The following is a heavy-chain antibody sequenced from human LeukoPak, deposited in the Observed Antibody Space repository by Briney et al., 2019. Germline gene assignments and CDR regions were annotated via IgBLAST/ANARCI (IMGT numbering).Heavy chain of an antibody. D-gene: IGHD5-18*01. CDR1: GGSFSGYY. Sequence: PSETLSLTCAVYGGSFSGYYWSWIRQPPGKGLEWIGEINHSGSTNYNPSLKSRVTISVDTSKNQFSLKLSSVTAADTAVYYCARGGYRNNAFDIWGQGTMVTVSS. J-gene: IGHJ3*02. CDR3: ARGGYRNNAFDI. CDR2: INHSGST. V-gene: IGHV4-34*01.